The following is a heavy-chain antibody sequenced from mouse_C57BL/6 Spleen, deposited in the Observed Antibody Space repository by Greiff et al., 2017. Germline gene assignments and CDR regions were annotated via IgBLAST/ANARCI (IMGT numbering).Heavy chain of an antibody. D-gene: IGHD2-1*01. V-gene: IGHV1-59*01. J-gene: IGHJ3*01. CDR3: ARRGNEGFAY. CDR1: GYTFTSYW. CDR2: IDPSDSYP. Sequence: VKLQQPGAELVRPGTSVKLSCKASGYTFTSYWMHWVKQRPGQGLEWIGVIDPSDSYPNYNQKFKGKATLTVDTSSSTAYMQLSSLTAEDSAVYYCARRGNEGFAYWGQGTLVTVSA.